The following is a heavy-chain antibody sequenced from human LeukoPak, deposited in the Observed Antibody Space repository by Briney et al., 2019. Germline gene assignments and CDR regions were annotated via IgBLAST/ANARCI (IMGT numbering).Heavy chain of an antibody. CDR3: ARHSSAARGWFDP. CDR2: IFYSGNT. Sequence: SETLSLTCTISGGSISNYYWSWIRQPPGKGLEWIGYIFYSGNTYYNPSLNSRVTISVDTSKNQFSLNLTSVPAADTAVYYCARHSSAARGWFDPWGQGTLVTVSS. J-gene: IGHJ5*02. D-gene: IGHD6-13*01. V-gene: IGHV4-59*08. CDR1: GGSISNYY.